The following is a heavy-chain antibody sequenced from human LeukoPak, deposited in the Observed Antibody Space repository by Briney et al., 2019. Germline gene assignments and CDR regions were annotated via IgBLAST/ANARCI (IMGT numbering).Heavy chain of an antibody. D-gene: IGHD6-13*01. Sequence: ASVKVSCKASGGTFSSYAISWVRQAPGQGLEWMGRIIPILGIANYAQKFQGRVTITADKSTSTAYMELSSLRSEDTAVYYCARARNMAAAVFDYWGQGTLVTVSS. CDR3: ARARNMAAAVFDY. CDR2: IIPILGIA. V-gene: IGHV1-69*04. CDR1: GGTFSSYA. J-gene: IGHJ4*02.